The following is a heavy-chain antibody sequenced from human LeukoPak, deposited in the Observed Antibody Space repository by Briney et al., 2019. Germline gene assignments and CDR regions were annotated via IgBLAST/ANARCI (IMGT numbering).Heavy chain of an antibody. CDR1: GFTFSTYW. CDR3: ARVRTSVTNHFDY. CDR2: INQDGSGK. J-gene: IGHJ4*02. Sequence: GGSLRLSCAASGFTFSTYWMSWVRQAPGKGLEWVANINQDGSGKYYVDSVKGRFTISRDNAKISLYLQMNSLRAEDTAVYYCARVRTSVTNHFDYWGQGTQVTVSS. V-gene: IGHV3-7*05. D-gene: IGHD4-11*01.